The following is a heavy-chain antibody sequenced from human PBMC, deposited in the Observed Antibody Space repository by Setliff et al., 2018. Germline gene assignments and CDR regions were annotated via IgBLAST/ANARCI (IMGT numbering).Heavy chain of an antibody. V-gene: IGHV4-59*01. J-gene: IGHJ6*03. Sequence: KTSETLSLTCTVSGGSISSYYWSWIRQPPGKGLEWIGYIYYSGSTNYNPSLKSRVTISVDTSKNQFSLKLSSVTAADTAVYYCASSEWQFLEWGYYYYYMAVWGKGTTVTVSS. CDR2: IYYSGST. D-gene: IGHD3-3*01. CDR3: ASSEWQFLEWGYYYYYMAV. CDR1: GGSISSYY.